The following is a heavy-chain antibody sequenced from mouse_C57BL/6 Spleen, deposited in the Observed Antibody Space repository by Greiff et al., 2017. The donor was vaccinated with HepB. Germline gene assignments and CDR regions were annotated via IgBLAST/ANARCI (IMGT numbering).Heavy chain of an antibody. V-gene: IGHV1-19*01. D-gene: IGHD1-1*01. CDR1: GYTFTDYY. CDR2: INPYNGGT. CDR3: ARLTYYYGSSYWYFDV. J-gene: IGHJ1*03. Sequence: VQLQQSGPVLVKPGASVKMSCKASGYTFTDYYMNWVKQSHGKSLEWIGVINPYNGGTSYNQKFKGKATLTVDKSSSTAYMELNSLTSEDSAVYYCARLTYYYGSSYWYFDVWGTGTTVTVSS.